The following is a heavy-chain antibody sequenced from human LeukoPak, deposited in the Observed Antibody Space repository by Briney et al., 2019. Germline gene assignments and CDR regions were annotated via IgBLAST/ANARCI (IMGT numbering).Heavy chain of an antibody. J-gene: IGHJ4*02. CDR2: LSYDGSIK. Sequence: GGSLRLSCAASGFTFSTYAMHWVRQGPGKGLDWVAVLSYDGSIKYYADSVKGRFTISRDNTKNTLYLQMNSLRAEDTAVYYCARDPKYSSGWYPDYWGQGTLVTVSS. D-gene: IGHD6-19*01. CDR1: GFTFSTYA. CDR3: ARDPKYSSGWYPDY. V-gene: IGHV3-30*14.